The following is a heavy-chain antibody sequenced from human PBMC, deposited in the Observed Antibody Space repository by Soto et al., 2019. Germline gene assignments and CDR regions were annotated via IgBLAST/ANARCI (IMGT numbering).Heavy chain of an antibody. D-gene: IGHD3-10*01. CDR2: ISYDGSNK. V-gene: IGHV3-30-3*01. Sequence: LRLSCAASGFTFSSYAMHWVRQAPGKGLEWVAVISYDGSNKYYADSVKGRITISRNNSKNTLYLQMNRLRAEDTAVYYCASSWGSGSNNVRLYYYYYGMDVWGQGTTVTVSS. J-gene: IGHJ6*02. CDR1: GFTFSSYA. CDR3: ASSWGSGSNNVRLYYYYYGMDV.